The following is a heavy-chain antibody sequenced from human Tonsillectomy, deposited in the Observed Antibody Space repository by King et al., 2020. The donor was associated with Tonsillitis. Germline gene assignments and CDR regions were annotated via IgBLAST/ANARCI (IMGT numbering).Heavy chain of an antibody. Sequence: VQLVESGGGVVQPGGSLRLSCAASGFTCSTYGMHWVRQAPGKGLEWVSFIPYDGSNKYYADSAKGRFTISRDNSKNTLYLQMNSLRAEDTAIDYCAKDEGGCSSTIRPYDPHYYYYYDMDVWGQGTTVTVSS. CDR3: AKDEGGCSSTIRPYDPHYYYYYDMDV. CDR1: GFTCSTYG. J-gene: IGHJ6*02. D-gene: IGHD2-2*01. V-gene: IGHV3-30*02. CDR2: IPYDGSNK.